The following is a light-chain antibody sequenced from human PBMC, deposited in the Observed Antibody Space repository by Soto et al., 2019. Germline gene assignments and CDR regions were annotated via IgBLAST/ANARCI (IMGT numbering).Light chain of an antibody. CDR1: SSNIGAGYD. CDR3: QSYDSSLSGSVV. J-gene: IGLJ2*01. CDR2: GNS. Sequence: QSVLTQPPSVSGAPGQRVTISCTGSSSNIGAGYDVHWYQQLPGTAPKLLIYGNSNRPSGVPDRFSGYKSGTSASLAITGLHAEDEADYYCQSYDSSLSGSVVFGGGTKLTVL. V-gene: IGLV1-40*01.